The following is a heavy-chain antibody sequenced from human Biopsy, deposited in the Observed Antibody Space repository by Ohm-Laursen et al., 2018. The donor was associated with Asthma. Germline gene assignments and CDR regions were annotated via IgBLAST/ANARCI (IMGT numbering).Heavy chain of an antibody. D-gene: IGHD2-2*01. V-gene: IGHV3-30*03. CDR1: GFTFSSYG. CDR3: ARDGADCSSTSCYGGDYYYYGMDV. J-gene: IGHJ6*02. CDR2: ISYDGSNK. Sequence: SLRLSCAASGFTFSSYGMHWVRQAPGKGLEWVAVISYDGSNKYYADSVKGRFTISRDNSKNTLYLQMNSLRAEDTAVYYCARDGADCSSTSCYGGDYYYYGMDVWGQGTTVTVSS.